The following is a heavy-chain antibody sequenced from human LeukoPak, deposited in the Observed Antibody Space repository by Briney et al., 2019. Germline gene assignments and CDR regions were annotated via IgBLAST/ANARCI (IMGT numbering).Heavy chain of an antibody. D-gene: IGHD5-18*01. V-gene: IGHV4-61*02. J-gene: IGHJ4*02. CDR3: ARDICGYNYGCFDS. CDR1: GDSIGRGSYY. Sequence: SETLSLTCAVSGDSIGRGSYYWGWIRQPAGKAPEWIGRIFNTGSTSYNPSLKSRVAISVDTSKNQFSLNLRSVTAADTAVYYCARDICGYNYGCFDSWGQGTLVTVSS. CDR2: IFNTGST.